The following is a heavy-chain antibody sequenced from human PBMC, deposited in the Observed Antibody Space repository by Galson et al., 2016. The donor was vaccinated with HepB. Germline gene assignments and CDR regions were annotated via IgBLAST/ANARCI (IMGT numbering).Heavy chain of an antibody. CDR2: IYYTGSS. Sequence: NYYWTWIRQPPGKGLEWIGYIYYTGSSNFSPSLKSRITMSVDTSKNQFSLRLSSVTAADTAVYFCARGRYRLDQWGQGTLVTVSS. J-gene: IGHJ4*02. V-gene: IGHV4-59*01. CDR1: NYY. D-gene: IGHD1-1*01. CDR3: ARGRYRLDQ.